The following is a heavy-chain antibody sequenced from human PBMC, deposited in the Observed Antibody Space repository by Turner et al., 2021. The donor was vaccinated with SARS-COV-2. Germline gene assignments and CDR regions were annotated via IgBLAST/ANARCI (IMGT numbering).Heavy chain of an antibody. D-gene: IGHD1-26*01. Sequence: QVQLVESGGGVVQPWRSLRLSCAASGFTFSSYAMHWVRQAPGKGLEWVAVISYDGSNKYYADSVKGRFTISRDNSKNTLYLQMNSLRAEDTAVYYCARVRSGNYHPRMGFDPWGQGTLVTVSS. CDR3: ARVRSGNYHPRMGFDP. V-gene: IGHV3-30-3*01. CDR1: GFTFSSYA. CDR2: ISYDGSNK. J-gene: IGHJ5*02.